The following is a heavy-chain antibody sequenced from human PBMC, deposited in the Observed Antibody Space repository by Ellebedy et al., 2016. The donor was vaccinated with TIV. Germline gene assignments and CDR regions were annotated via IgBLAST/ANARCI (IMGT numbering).Heavy chain of an antibody. CDR3: ARETDSSNLYADY. D-gene: IGHD6-13*01. Sequence: AASVKVSCKASGYTFSGHYMHWVRQAPGQGLEWMGWINPSSGGTNYAHKFQGRVTMTGDTSISTGYMELSGLRSDDTSVYYCARETDSSNLYADYWGQGTLVTVSS. CDR1: GYTFSGHY. J-gene: IGHJ4*02. CDR2: INPSSGGT. V-gene: IGHV1-2*02.